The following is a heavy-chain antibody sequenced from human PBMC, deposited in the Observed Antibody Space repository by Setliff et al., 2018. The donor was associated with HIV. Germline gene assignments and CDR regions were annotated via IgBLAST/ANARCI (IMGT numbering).Heavy chain of an antibody. CDR3: ATLAAAGESYDY. J-gene: IGHJ4*02. CDR2: IFHGGNT. D-gene: IGHD6-13*01. Sequence: SETLSLTCTVSGGPIRSPNWWSWVRQPPGKGLEWIGEIFHGGNTNYSPSLESRVTLSVDKSKDQFSLRLSSVTAADTAVYYCATLAAAGESYDYWGQGSLVTVSS. V-gene: IGHV4-4*02. CDR1: GGPIRSPNW.